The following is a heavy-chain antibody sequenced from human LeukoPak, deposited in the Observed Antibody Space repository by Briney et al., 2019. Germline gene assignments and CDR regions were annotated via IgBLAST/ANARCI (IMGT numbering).Heavy chain of an antibody. J-gene: IGHJ4*02. CDR2: IYYSGST. CDR3: ARSIAAAGTLSFDH. Sequence: SETLSLTCTVSGGSISSYYWSWIRQPPGKGLEWIGYIYYSGSTNYNPSLKSRVTISVDTSKNQFSLKLSSVTAADTAVYYCARSIAAAGTLSFDHWGQGTLVTVSS. D-gene: IGHD6-13*01. V-gene: IGHV4-59*08. CDR1: GGSISSYY.